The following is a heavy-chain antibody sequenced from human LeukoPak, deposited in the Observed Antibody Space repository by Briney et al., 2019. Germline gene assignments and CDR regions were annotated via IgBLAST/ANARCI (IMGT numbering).Heavy chain of an antibody. V-gene: IGHV1-46*01. Sequence: GASVKVSCKASVYTFTSYYMHWVRQAPGQGLEWMGIINPSGGSTSYAQKFQGRVTMTRDTSTSTVYMELSSLRSEDTAVYCCTRQHETSGYDYVYWGQGTLVTVSS. D-gene: IGHD5-12*01. CDR1: VYTFTSYY. J-gene: IGHJ4*02. CDR3: TRQHETSGYDYVY. CDR2: INPSGGST.